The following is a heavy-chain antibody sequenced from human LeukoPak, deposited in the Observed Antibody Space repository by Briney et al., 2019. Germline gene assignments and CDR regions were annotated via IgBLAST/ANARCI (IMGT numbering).Heavy chain of an antibody. D-gene: IGHD3-22*01. Sequence: PGGSLRLSCAASGFIVGSIHMAWVRQAPGKGLEWVSVIYNGDNTYYADSVRGRFTISRDNSNNTLYLQMNSLTVEDTAVYYCSRRSGYANWFDPWGQGTLVTVSS. CDR3: SRRSGYANWFDP. CDR2: IYNGDNT. V-gene: IGHV3-66*04. J-gene: IGHJ5*02. CDR1: GFIVGSIH.